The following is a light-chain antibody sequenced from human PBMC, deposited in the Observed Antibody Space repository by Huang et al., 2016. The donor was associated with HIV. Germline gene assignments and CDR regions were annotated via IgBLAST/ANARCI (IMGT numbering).Light chain of an antibody. V-gene: IGKV2-28*01. CDR3: MQALQAPRT. Sequence: DIVMTQSPLSLPVTPGEPASISCRSSQSLLHSNGYNYLDCDLEKPGQSPQLLIYLGSNRASGVPDRFSGSGSGTDLTLKISRVEAEDVGVYYCMQALQAPRTFGQGTKVEIK. CDR2: LGS. J-gene: IGKJ1*01. CDR1: QSLLHSNGYNY.